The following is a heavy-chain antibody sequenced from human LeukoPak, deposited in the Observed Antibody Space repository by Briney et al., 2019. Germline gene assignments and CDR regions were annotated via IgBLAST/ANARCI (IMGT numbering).Heavy chain of an antibody. J-gene: IGHJ4*02. CDR2: IYYSGST. D-gene: IGHD6-13*01. CDR3: ARVTGYRIEDYFDY. CDR1: GGSISSYY. Sequence: SETLSLTCTVSGGSISSYYWSWIRQPPGKGLEWIGYIYYSGSTNYNPSLKSRVTISVETSKNEFSLKLRSVTAADTAVYHCARVTGYRIEDYFDYWGQGTLVTVSS. V-gene: IGHV4-59*01.